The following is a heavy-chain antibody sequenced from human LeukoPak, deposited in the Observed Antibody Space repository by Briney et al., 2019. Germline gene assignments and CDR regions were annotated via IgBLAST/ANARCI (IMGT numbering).Heavy chain of an antibody. CDR3: ARRRRYDILTGYSSFDY. D-gene: IGHD3-9*01. V-gene: IGHV4-59*08. J-gene: IGHJ4*02. CDR1: GDSISTYY. Sequence: SETLSLTCTVSGDSISTYYWSWVRQPPGMGLEWIGYIYYTGSTNYNPSLESRVTISVDTSRNQFSLKLSSVTAADTAVYYCARRRRYDILTGYSSFDYWGQGTLVTVSS. CDR2: IYYTGST.